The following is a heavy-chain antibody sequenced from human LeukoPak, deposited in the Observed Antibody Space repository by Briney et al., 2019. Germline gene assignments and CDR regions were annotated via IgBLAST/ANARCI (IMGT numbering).Heavy chain of an antibody. CDR1: GFTFSSYV. CDR2: ISDSADST. CDR3: ARGVHNSFDY. V-gene: IGHV3-23*01. J-gene: IGHJ4*02. Sequence: GGSLRLSCAASGFTFSSYVMNWVRQAPGKGLEWASGISDSADSTYYPDSVKGRFTVSRDNSRNTLYLQMNSLRAEDTAVYYCARGVHNSFDYWGQGTLVTVSS. D-gene: IGHD3-10*01.